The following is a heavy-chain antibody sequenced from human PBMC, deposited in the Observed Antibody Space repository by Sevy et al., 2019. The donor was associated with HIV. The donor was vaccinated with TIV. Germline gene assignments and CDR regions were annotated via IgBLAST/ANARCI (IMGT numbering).Heavy chain of an antibody. CDR1: GGSLMSHTFY. Sequence: SETLSLTCTASGGSLMSHTFYWGWVRQPPGERLQWIAAMHYGGNTYYNPSLKDRLAMSIDTSKNQFSLNLTSVTAADAAVYHCVRDHHLRGRHWFDSWGQGALVTVSS. V-gene: IGHV4-39*02. D-gene: IGHD2-15*01. CDR3: VRDHHLRGRHWFDS. J-gene: IGHJ5*01. CDR2: MHYGGNT.